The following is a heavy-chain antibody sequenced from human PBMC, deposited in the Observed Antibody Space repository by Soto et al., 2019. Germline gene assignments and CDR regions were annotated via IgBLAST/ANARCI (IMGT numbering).Heavy chain of an antibody. CDR3: ASRDPGTSVDY. CDR1: DGSFTSNNW. Sequence: SETLSLTCAVSDGSFTSNNWWTWVRQPPGQGLEWIGEIYRTGSTNYNPSLKSRVTISLDKSENQFSLKVTSLTAADTAVYYCASRDPGTSVDYWGQGTLVTVSS. J-gene: IGHJ4*02. CDR2: IYRTGST. V-gene: IGHV4-4*02. D-gene: IGHD1-7*01.